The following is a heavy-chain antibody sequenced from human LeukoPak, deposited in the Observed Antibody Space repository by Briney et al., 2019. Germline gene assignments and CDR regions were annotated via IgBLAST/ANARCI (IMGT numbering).Heavy chain of an antibody. CDR1: GFTFSSYA. V-gene: IGHV3-23*01. D-gene: IGHD6-19*01. CDR2: ISGSGGST. Sequence: GGSLRLSCAASGFTFSSYAMSWVRQAPGKGLEWVSAISGSGGSTYYADSVKGRFTISRDNSKNTLYLQMNSLRAEDTAVYYCAKHIVGSSGWYNAFDIWGQGTMVTVSS. J-gene: IGHJ3*02. CDR3: AKHIVGSSGWYNAFDI.